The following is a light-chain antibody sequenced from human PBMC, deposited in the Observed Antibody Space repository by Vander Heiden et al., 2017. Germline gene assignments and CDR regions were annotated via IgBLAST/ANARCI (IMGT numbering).Light chain of an antibody. Sequence: AIRMTQSPSSLSASTGDRVTITCRASQGISSYLAWYQQKPGKAPKLLIYAASTLQSGVPSRFSGSGSGTDFTLTISCLQSEDFATYYFQQYYSYPVTVGSGPRVDIK. V-gene: IGKV1-8*01. CDR3: QQYYSYPVT. CDR1: QGISSY. CDR2: AAS. J-gene: IGKJ3*01.